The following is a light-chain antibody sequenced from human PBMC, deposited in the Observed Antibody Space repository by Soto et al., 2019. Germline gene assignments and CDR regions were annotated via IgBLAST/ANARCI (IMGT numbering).Light chain of an antibody. J-gene: IGKJ4*01. V-gene: IGKV1-8*01. CDR2: DAS. CDR1: QGIGNS. CDR3: QHYYNYHLT. Sequence: AIRMTQSPSSFSASTGDNVTITCRASQGIGNSLAWYQQKPGKAPNLLIYDASTLQSGVPARFSGSGSGSDFTLSITSLQSEDFATYSCQHYYNYHLTFGGGTKVEIK.